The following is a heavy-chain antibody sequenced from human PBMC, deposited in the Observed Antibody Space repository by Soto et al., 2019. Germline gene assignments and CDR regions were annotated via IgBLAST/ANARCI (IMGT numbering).Heavy chain of an antibody. CDR3: ARPIGSYSSGHYYFDY. CDR2: IIPILGIA. D-gene: IGHD6-19*01. CDR1: GGTFSSYT. J-gene: IGHJ4*02. Sequence: SVKVSCKASGGTFSSYTISWVRQAPGQGLEWMGRIIPILGIANYAQKFQGRVTITADESTSTASMELSSLRSEDTAVYYCARPIGSYSSGHYYFDYWGQGTLVTVSS. V-gene: IGHV1-69*02.